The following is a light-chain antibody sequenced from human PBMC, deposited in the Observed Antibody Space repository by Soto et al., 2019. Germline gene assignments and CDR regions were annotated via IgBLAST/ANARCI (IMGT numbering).Light chain of an antibody. V-gene: IGKV3-11*01. Sequence: EVGLTQSPATLSLTTGERATLSCRASQSVSRHLAWYQQKPGQAPRLLIYDASNRATGIPARFSGSWSGTDFTLTINGLEPEDSAVYYCQQRGNWPPTWTFGQGTKVDI. CDR2: DAS. CDR1: QSVSRH. J-gene: IGKJ1*01. CDR3: QQRGNWPPTWT.